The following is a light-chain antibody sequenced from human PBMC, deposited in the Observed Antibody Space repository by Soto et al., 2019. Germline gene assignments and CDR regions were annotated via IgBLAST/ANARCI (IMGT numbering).Light chain of an antibody. CDR3: SSYAGSSSWV. CDR1: TSDVGGYNY. CDR2: EVT. V-gene: IGLV2-8*01. J-gene: IGLJ2*01. Sequence: QSVLTQPPSASGSPGQSVTISCTGTTSDVGGYNYVSWYQQHPGKAPKLIIYEVTKRPSGVPDRFSGSKSGNTASLTVSGLQAEDEADYYCSSYAGSSSWVFGGGTKSPS.